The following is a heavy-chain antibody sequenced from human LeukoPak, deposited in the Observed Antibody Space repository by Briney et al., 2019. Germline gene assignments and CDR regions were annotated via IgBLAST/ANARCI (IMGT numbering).Heavy chain of an antibody. D-gene: IGHD6-19*01. Sequence: GASVKVSCKASGYTFTSYAMNWVRQAPGQGLEWMGWINTNTGNPTYAQGFTGQFVFSLDTSVSTAYLQISSLKAEDTAVYYCARGRPREQWLVRYYYYGMDVWGQGTTVTVSS. CDR3: ARGRPREQWLVRYYYYGMDV. CDR2: INTNTGNP. CDR1: GYTFTSYA. J-gene: IGHJ6*02. V-gene: IGHV7-4-1*02.